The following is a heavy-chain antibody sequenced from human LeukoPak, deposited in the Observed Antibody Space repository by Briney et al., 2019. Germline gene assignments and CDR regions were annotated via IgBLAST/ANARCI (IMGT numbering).Heavy chain of an antibody. CDR1: GFTFSSYW. V-gene: IGHV4-34*01. D-gene: IGHD5-18*01. J-gene: IGHJ4*02. CDR3: ARVDTAMARKLYYFDY. Sequence: GSLRLSCAASGFTFSSYWMSWVRQAPGKGLEWIGEINHSGSTNYNPSLKSRVTISVDTSKNQFSLKLSSVTAADTAVYYCARVDTAMARKLYYFDYWGQGTLVTVSS. CDR2: INHSGST.